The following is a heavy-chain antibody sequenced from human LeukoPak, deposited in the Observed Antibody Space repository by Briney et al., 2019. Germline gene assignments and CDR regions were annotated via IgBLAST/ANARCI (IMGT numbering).Heavy chain of an antibody. Sequence: ASVKVSCKVSGYTLTELSMHGVRQAPGKGLEWMGGFDPEDGETIYAQKFQGRVTMTEDTSTDTAYMELSSLRSEDTAVYYCAADTTYVIAFDIWGQGTMVTVSS. CDR2: FDPEDGET. D-gene: IGHD2-8*01. CDR3: AADTTYVIAFDI. J-gene: IGHJ3*02. CDR1: GYTLTELS. V-gene: IGHV1-24*01.